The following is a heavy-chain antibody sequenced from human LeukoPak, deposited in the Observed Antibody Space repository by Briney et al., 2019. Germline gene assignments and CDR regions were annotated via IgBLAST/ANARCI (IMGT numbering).Heavy chain of an antibody. J-gene: IGHJ3*02. CDR1: GYIFTSYW. CDR3: ARISGMYAFDI. V-gene: IGHV5-51*01. D-gene: IGHD1-26*01. CDR2: NHLRDDDT. Sequence: VEALKISCKGSGYIFTSYWIGWVRQMPGKGLEWMGINHLRDDDTRYSPSFQGQVSISADKSISTAYLQWSSLKASDTAMYYCARISGMYAFDIWGQGTIVTPSA.